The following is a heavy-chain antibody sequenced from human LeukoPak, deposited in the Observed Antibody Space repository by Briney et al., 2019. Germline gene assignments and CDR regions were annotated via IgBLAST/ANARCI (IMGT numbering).Heavy chain of an antibody. CDR2: IWSDGSNK. J-gene: IGHJ4*02. Sequence: AGTLTLSCAAAGFSINNYSMHWVRQAPRTGLELVAVIWSDGSNKYYADPVKGPFTITRDDSEKQVFLQMNSLKPEDTAVYFCARDAQRGFDYSNSLKYWGQGTPVTVST. V-gene: IGHV3-33*01. D-gene: IGHD4-11*01. CDR1: GFSINNYS. CDR3: ARDAQRGFDYSNSLKY.